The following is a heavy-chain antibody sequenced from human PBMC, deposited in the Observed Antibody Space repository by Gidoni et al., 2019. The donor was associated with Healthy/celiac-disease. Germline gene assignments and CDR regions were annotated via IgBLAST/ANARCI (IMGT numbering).Heavy chain of an antibody. CDR1: GGSISSGSYY. V-gene: IGHV4-61*02. J-gene: IGHJ5*02. CDR2: IYTSGST. D-gene: IGHD3-10*01. CDR3: ARRKVRGVTNWFDP. Sequence: QVQLQESGPGLVKPSQTLSLTCTVSGGSISSGSYYWSWIRQPAGKGLEWIGRIYTSGSTNYNPSLKSRVTISVDTSKNQFSLKLSSVTAADTAVYYCARRKVRGVTNWFDPWGQGTLVTVSS.